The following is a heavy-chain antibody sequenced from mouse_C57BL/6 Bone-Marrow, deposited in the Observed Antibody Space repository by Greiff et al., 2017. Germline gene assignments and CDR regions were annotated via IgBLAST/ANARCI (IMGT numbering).Heavy chain of an antibody. Sequence: VQLQQSGAELVRPGTSVKVSCKASGYAFTNYLIEWVKQRPGQGLEWIGVINPGSGGTNYNEKFKGKATLTADKSSSTAYMQLSSLTSDDSAVYFCARSKNWDSWFSYCGQGTLVTVSA. J-gene: IGHJ3*01. V-gene: IGHV1-54*01. CDR2: INPGSGGT. CDR3: ARSKNWDSWFSY. CDR1: GYAFTNYL. D-gene: IGHD4-1*01.